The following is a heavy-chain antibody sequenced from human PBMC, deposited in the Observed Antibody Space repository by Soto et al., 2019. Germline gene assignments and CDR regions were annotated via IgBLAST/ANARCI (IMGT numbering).Heavy chain of an antibody. J-gene: IGHJ4*02. CDR3: ASSRFSGYDYYYFDY. CDR2: IIPIFGTA. V-gene: IGHV1-69*01. Sequence: QVQLVQSGAEVKKPGSSVKVSCKASGGTFSSYAISWVRQAPGQGLEWMGGIIPIFGTANYAQKFQGRVTINADESTSTAYMELSSLRSEDTAVYYCASSRFSGYDYYYFDYWGQGTLVTVSS. D-gene: IGHD5-12*01. CDR1: GGTFSSYA.